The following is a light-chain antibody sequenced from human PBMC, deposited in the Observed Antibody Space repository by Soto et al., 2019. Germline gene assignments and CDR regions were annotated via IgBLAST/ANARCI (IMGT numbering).Light chain of an antibody. CDR3: EQYGSSPRT. CDR1: QSVSSIY. J-gene: IGKJ1*01. CDR2: GVS. V-gene: IGKV3-20*01. Sequence: EIVLTQSPCTLSLSQGERATLSCRASQSVSSIYFAWYQQKRGQAPRLLIYGVSSRATGIPDRFSGGGSGTDFTLTISRLEPEDSAVYYCEQYGSSPRTFGQGTKVDIK.